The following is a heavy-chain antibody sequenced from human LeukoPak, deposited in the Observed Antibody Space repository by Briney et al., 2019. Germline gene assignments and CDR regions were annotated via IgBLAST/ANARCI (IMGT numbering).Heavy chain of an antibody. CDR3: VRDRGISFYFDY. V-gene: IGHV3-48*01. D-gene: IGHD3-16*02. J-gene: IGHJ4*02. CDR2: ISSSGSTI. CDR1: GFTFSSYS. Sequence: PGGSLRLSCAASGFTFSSYSMNWVRQAPGKGLEWVSYISSSGSTIYYADSVKGRFTVSRDNAKNSLDLQMNSLRSEDTAVYYCVRDRGISFYFDYWGQGTLVTVSS.